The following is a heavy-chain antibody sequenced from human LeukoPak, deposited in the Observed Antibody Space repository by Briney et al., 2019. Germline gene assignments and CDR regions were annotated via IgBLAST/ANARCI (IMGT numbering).Heavy chain of an antibody. V-gene: IGHV1-8*01. CDR1: GYTFTSYD. CDR3: ARGTDHDFWSGYYPSYYYYMDV. D-gene: IGHD3-3*01. CDR2: MNPNSGNT. J-gene: IGHJ6*03. Sequence: ASVKVSCKASGYTFTSYDINWVRQATGQGLEWMGWMNPNSGNTGYAQKFQGRVTMTRNTSISTAYMELSSLRSEDTAVYYCARGTDHDFWSGYYPSYYYYMDVWGKGATVTVSS.